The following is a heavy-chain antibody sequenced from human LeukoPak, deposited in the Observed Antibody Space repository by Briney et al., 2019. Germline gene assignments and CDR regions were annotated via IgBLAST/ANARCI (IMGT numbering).Heavy chain of an antibody. J-gene: IGHJ3*02. Sequence: GGSLRLSCAASGFTFSSYWMTWVRQAPGRGLEWVANIKQDGSEKYYVDSVKGRFTGSRDNAKNSLYLQMNSLRAEDTAVFYCARTGITGAFDIWGQGTLVTVSS. CDR1: GFTFSSYW. CDR3: ARTGITGAFDI. D-gene: IGHD3-16*01. CDR2: IKQDGSEK. V-gene: IGHV3-7*01.